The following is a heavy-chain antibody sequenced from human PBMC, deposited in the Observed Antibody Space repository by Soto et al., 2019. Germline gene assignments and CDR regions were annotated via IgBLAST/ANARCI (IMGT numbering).Heavy chain of an antibody. Sequence: QMQLVQSGPEVKKPGTSVKVSCKASGFTFTSSAVPWVRQARGQRLEWIGWIVVGSGNTNYAQKFQERVTITRDMSTSTAYMELSSLRSEDTAVYYCAAVNTAMEAAFYIWGQGTMVTVSS. D-gene: IGHD5-18*01. CDR3: AAVNTAMEAAFYI. V-gene: IGHV1-58*01. CDR2: IVVGSGNT. J-gene: IGHJ3*02. CDR1: GFTFTSSA.